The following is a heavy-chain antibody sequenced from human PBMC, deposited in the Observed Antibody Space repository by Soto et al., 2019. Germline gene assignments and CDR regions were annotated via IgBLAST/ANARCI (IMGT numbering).Heavy chain of an antibody. CDR3: ARDNVPYGDPPNAFDI. CDR2: ISSSSSYI. J-gene: IGHJ3*02. CDR1: GFTFSSYS. D-gene: IGHD4-17*01. Sequence: PGGSLRLSCAASGFTFSSYSMNWVRQAPGKGLEWVSSISSSSSYIYYADSVKGRFTISRDNAKNSLYLQMNSLRAEDTAVYYCARDNVPYGDPPNAFDIWGQGTMVTVSS. V-gene: IGHV3-21*01.